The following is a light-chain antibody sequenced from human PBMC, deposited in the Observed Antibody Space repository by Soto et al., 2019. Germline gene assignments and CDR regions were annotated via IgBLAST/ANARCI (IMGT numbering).Light chain of an antibody. J-gene: IGLJ2*01. CDR3: QTWGAGIVV. CDR2: VNSDGSH. V-gene: IGLV4-69*01. Sequence: QSVLTQSPSSSASLGASVKLTCTLSSGHNNYAIAWHQQQPEKGPRYLMKVNSDGSHNKGGGIPDRFSGSSSGAERYLTISSLQSEDEADYYCQTWGAGIVVFGGGTQLTVL. CDR1: SGHNNYA.